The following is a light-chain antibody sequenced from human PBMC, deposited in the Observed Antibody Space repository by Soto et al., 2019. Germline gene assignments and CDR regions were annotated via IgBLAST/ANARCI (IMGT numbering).Light chain of an antibody. V-gene: IGKV1-5*03. CDR1: QTISSW. Sequence: DIQMTQSPSTLSGYVGDRVTITCRASQTISSWLAWYQQKPGKAPKLLIYKASTLKSGFPSRFSGSGSGTEVTLTISSLQPDDFATYYCQHYNSYSEAFGQGTPVELK. CDR3: QHYNSYSEA. CDR2: KAS. J-gene: IGKJ1*01.